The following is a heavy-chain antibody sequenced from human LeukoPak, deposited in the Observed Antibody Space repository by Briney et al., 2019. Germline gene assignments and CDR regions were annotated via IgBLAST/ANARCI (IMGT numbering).Heavy chain of an antibody. CDR3: AREGSPSYGMDV. Sequence: PGGSLRLSCAASGFTFSSYSMNWVRQAPGKGLEWVSYISSGSGTIYYAVSVKGRFTISRDNAKNSLYLQMNSLGAEDTAVYYCAREGSPSYGMDVWGQGTTVTVSS. CDR1: GFTFSSYS. CDR2: ISSGSGTI. V-gene: IGHV3-48*01. J-gene: IGHJ6*02.